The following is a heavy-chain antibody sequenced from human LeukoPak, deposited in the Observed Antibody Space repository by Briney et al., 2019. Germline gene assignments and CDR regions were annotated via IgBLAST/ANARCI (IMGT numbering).Heavy chain of an antibody. CDR2: ISYDGSNK. V-gene: IGHV3-30*04. CDR3: ARVLSGRGSLYDYYYYMDV. J-gene: IGHJ6*03. Sequence: GGSLRLSCAASGFTFSSYAMHWVRQAPGKGLEWVAVISYDGSNKYYADSVKGRFTISRDNSKNTLYLQMNSLRAEDTAVYYCARVLSGRGSLYDYYYYMDVWGKGTTVTISS. CDR1: GFTFSSYA. D-gene: IGHD3-10*01.